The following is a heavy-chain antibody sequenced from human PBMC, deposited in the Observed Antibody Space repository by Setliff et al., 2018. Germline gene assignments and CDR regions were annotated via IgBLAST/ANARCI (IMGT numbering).Heavy chain of an antibody. D-gene: IGHD2-8*02. V-gene: IGHV1-18*01. CDR1: CYNFITFG. CDR3: ARSSAPSLVLAADFDF. J-gene: IGHJ4*02. CDR2: ISPYTGDT. Sequence: VQVSCKTSCYNFITFGLSWVRQAPGQGPEWMGCISPYTGDTNYAQKFQDRVTMTMDSSSQTVYMELSSLNSDDTAVYYCARSSAPSLVLAADFDFWGQGTLVTVSS.